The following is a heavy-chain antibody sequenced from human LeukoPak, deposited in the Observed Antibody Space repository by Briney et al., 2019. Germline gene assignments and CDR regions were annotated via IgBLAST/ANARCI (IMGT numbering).Heavy chain of an antibody. J-gene: IGHJ4*02. CDR2: LYYSGSA. D-gene: IGHD3-22*01. CDR3: ARGRGVPSYYDSSGYYPADY. CDR1: GASISSGDYY. V-gene: IGHV4-30-4*01. Sequence: SETLSHTCTVSGASISSGDYYWSWIRQPPGKGLECIGHLYYSGSAYYNPSLKSRVTVSVDTSKNQFSLKLSSVTAADTAVYYCARGRGVPSYYDSSGYYPADYWGQGTLVTVSS.